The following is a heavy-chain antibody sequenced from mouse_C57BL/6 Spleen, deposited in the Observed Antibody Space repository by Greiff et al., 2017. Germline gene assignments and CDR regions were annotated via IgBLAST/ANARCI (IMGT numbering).Heavy chain of an antibody. D-gene: IGHD1-1*01. CDR3: TRDRTITTGAMDY. J-gene: IGHJ4*01. V-gene: IGHV5-9-1*02. Sequence: EVKLQESGEGLVKPGGSLKLSCAASGFTFSSYAMSWVRQTPEKRLEWVAYISSGGDYIYYADTVKGRFTISRDNARNTLYLQMSSLKSEDTAMYYCTRDRTITTGAMDYWGQGTSVTVSS. CDR1: GFTFSSYA. CDR2: ISSGGDYI.